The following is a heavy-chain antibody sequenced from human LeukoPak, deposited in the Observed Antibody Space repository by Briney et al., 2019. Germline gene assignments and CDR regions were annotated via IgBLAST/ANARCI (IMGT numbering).Heavy chain of an antibody. CDR1: GYTLTGYY. CDR2: INPNSGGT. D-gene: IGHD5-18*01. CDR3: ARDTAPYYYGMDV. V-gene: IGHV1-2*06. Sequence: GASVKVSCKASGYTLTGYYMHKVRQATGQGLEWMGRINPNSGGTNYAQKFQGRVTMTRDTSISTAYMELSRLRSDDTAVYYCARDTAPYYYGMDVWGQGTTVTVSS. J-gene: IGHJ6*02.